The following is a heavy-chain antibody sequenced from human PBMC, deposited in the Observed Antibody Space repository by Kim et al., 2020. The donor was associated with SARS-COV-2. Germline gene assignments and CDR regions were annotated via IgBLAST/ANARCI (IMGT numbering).Heavy chain of an antibody. CDR1: GGSVSSGSYY. CDR2: IYYSGST. Sequence: SETLSLTCTVSGGSVSSGSYYWSWIRQPPGKGLEWIGYIYYSGSTNYNPSLKSRVTISVDTSKNQFSLKLSSVTAADTAVYYCASGSITMVRGVIGYYYYYGMDVWGPGTTVTVSS. CDR3: ASGSITMVRGVIGYYYYYGMDV. V-gene: IGHV4-61*01. D-gene: IGHD3-10*01. J-gene: IGHJ6*02.